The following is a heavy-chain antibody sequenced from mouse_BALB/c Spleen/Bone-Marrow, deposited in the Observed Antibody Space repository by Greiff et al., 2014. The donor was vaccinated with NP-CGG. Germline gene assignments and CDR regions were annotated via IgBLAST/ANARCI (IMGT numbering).Heavy chain of an antibody. J-gene: IGHJ3*01. CDR3: ARHNYDETWFAY. Sequence: EVQLQQSGGGLVQPGGSLKLSCATSGFTFSDYYMYWVRQTPEKRLEWVAYISSGGGSTYYPDTVKGRFTISRGNAKNTLYLQMSRLKSEDTAMYYCARHNYDETWFAYWGQGTLVTVSA. D-gene: IGHD2-4*01. V-gene: IGHV5-12*02. CDR2: ISSGGGST. CDR1: GFTFSDYY.